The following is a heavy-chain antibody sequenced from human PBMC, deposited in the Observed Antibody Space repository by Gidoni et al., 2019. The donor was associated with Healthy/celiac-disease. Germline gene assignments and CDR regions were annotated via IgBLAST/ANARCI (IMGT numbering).Heavy chain of an antibody. D-gene: IGHD2-2*01. V-gene: IGHV3-23*01. CDR3: AKGIRLSSTSCFDY. CDR1: GVSFSSYA. J-gene: IGHJ4*02. CDR2: ISGSGSST. Sequence: EVQLLESGGGLVQPGGYLSLSCAASGVSFSSYAMSWVRQAPGKGLEWVSAISGSGSSTYYADSVKGRFTISRDNSKNTLYLQMNSLRAEDTAVYYCAKGIRLSSTSCFDYWGQGTLVTVSS.